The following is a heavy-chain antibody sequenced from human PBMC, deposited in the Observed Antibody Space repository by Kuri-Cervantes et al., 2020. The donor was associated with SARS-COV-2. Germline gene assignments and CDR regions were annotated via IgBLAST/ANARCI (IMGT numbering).Heavy chain of an antibody. Sequence: GGSLRLSCAASGFTFSSYGMHWVRQAPGKGLEWVAVVSYDGSSKYYADSVKGRFTISRDNSKNTLYLQMNSLRAGDTAVYYCAKDSAAPPNSSSWHYYYYGMDVWGQGTTVTVSS. J-gene: IGHJ6*02. CDR3: AKDSAAPPNSSSWHYYYYGMDV. D-gene: IGHD6-13*01. CDR2: VSYDGSSK. CDR1: GFTFSSYG. V-gene: IGHV3-30*18.